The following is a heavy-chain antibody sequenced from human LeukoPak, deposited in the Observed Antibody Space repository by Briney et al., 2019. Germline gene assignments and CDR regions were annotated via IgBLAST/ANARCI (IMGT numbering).Heavy chain of an antibody. D-gene: IGHD4-11*01. J-gene: IGHJ6*03. CDR2: IYTSGST. V-gene: IGHV4-4*07. Sequence: SETLSLTCTVSGGSIRSYYWSWIRQPAGKGLEWIGRIYTSGSTSYNPSLKSRVTISLDKSKNQFSLKLSSVTAADTVVYYCARDSTVTTFNYMDVWGKGTTVTVSS. CDR1: GGSIRSYY. CDR3: ARDSTVTTFNYMDV.